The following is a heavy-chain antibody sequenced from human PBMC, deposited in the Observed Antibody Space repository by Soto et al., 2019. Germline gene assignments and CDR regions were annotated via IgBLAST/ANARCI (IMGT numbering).Heavy chain of an antibody. Sequence: QVQLQESGPGLEKASETLSLTCTVSGGSMSGYYWSWIRQPPGKGLEWIGFIYDSGTTNYNPSLKSRGTISIDTSKNQFSLKLTSVTAADTAVYYCARVSHIVVVPAARGAFDIWGQGTMITVPS. D-gene: IGHD2-21*02. CDR3: ARVSHIVVVPAARGAFDI. CDR2: IYDSGTT. CDR1: GGSMSGYY. V-gene: IGHV4-59*01. J-gene: IGHJ3*02.